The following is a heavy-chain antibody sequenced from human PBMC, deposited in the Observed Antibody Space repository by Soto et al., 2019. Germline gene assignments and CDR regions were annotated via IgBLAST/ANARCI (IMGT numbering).Heavy chain of an antibody. CDR1: GDSVTSDSYY. Sequence: QVQLQESGPGLVKPSGTLSLTCSVSGDSVTSDSYYWTWIRQPPGKTLEWVGFILSSGGTSTNPSLRRRLSMSVDTSKNQFSMRLTSVTAADTGVYFCAKAFSTGLYVDSWGRGAQVTVSS. V-gene: IGHV4-61*01. D-gene: IGHD6-19*01. CDR3: AKAFSTGLYVDS. CDR2: ILSSGGT. J-gene: IGHJ5*01.